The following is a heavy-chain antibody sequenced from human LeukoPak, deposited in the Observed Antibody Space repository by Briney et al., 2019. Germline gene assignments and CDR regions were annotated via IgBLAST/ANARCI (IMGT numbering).Heavy chain of an antibody. CDR2: IYTSGST. CDR3: ARAKTSGYYYGYFDY. D-gene: IGHD3-22*01. CDR1: GGSIISYY. Sequence: SETLSLTCTVSGGSIISYYCSWIRQPAGKGLEWIGRIYTSGSTNYNPSLKSRVTISVDKSKNQFSLKLSSVTAADTAVYYCARAKTSGYYYGYFDYWGQGTLVTVSS. V-gene: IGHV4-4*07. J-gene: IGHJ4*02.